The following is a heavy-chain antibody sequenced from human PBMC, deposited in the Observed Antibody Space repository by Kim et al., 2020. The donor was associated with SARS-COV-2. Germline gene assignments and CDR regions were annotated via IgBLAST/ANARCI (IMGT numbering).Heavy chain of an antibody. CDR3: VTFSVASA. J-gene: IGHJ4*01. D-gene: IGHD5-18*01. Sequence: GGSLRLSCAVSGFTFGNYGMSWVRQAPGKGLEWVSRIIASGGSTSYAASVKGRFTVSRDNSKNMLYLQMTRLRVEDTAVYYCVTFSVASAWGHGTLVAVS. CDR2: IIASGGST. CDR1: GFTFGNYG. V-gene: IGHV3-23*01.